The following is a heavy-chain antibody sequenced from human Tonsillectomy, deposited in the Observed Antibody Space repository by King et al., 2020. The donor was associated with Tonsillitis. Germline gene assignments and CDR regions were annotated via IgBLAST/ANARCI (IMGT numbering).Heavy chain of an antibody. Sequence: VQLVESGGGVVQPGKSLRLSCAASGFTFNNYGMHWVRQAPGKGLEWVAVIWYDGNNKYYADSVKGRFTISRDNSKNTLNLQMDSLRADDTAVYYCARDRQGFSSSGFDYWGQGTLVTVSS. D-gene: IGHD6-6*01. CDR3: ARDRQGFSSSGFDY. CDR2: IWYDGNNK. J-gene: IGHJ4*02. CDR1: GFTFNNYG. V-gene: IGHV3-33*01.